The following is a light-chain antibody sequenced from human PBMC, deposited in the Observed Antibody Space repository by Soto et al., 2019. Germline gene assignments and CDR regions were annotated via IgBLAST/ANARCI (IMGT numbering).Light chain of an antibody. Sequence: QSVLTQPPSASGAPGQRVTISCTGSSSNIGAGYAVHWYQQLPGTAPKLLIYGNSNRPSGVPDRFSGSKSGTSASLAITGLQAEDEADYYCQSYDSSLSGYVFGTGTKLTVL. CDR2: GNS. J-gene: IGLJ1*01. V-gene: IGLV1-40*01. CDR1: SSNIGAGYA. CDR3: QSYDSSLSGYV.